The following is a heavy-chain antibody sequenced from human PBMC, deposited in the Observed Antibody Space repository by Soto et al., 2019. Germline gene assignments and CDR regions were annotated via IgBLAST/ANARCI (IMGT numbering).Heavy chain of an antibody. V-gene: IGHV4-4*02. D-gene: IGHD6-13*01. J-gene: IGHJ5*02. CDR1: GGSISSSNW. CDR2: IYHSGST. Sequence: ETLSLTCAVSGGSISSSNWWSWVRQPPGKGLEWIGEIYHSGSTNYNPSLKSRVTISVDKSKNQFSLKLSSVTAADTAVYYCARVGFERKSSRRINWFDPGGQGTLVTVSS. CDR3: ARVGFERKSSRRINWFDP.